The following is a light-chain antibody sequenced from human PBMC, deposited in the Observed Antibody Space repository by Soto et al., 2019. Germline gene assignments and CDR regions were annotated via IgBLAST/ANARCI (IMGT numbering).Light chain of an antibody. Sequence: QSALTQPASVSGSPGQSITISCTGTSRDVGSYNYVSWYQRHPGKAPKVIIYEVYKRPSGVPDRFSGSKSGKTASLTVSGLQADDEADYYCSSYVGNNNLVFGGGTKLTVL. CDR2: EVY. V-gene: IGLV2-8*01. J-gene: IGLJ3*02. CDR1: SRDVGSYNY. CDR3: SSYVGNNNLV.